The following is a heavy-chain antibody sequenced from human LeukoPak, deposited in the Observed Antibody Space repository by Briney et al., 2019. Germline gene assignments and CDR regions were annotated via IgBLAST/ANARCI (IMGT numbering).Heavy chain of an antibody. J-gene: IGHJ3*02. D-gene: IGHD1-26*01. CDR1: GYTFTDYY. V-gene: IGHV1-2*02. CDR3: ARESDWIVGDVETFDI. Sequence: GASVKVSCKASGYTFTDYYINWVRQAPGQGLEWMGWIYPNSGGTNYAQKFQGRVTMTTDTSTSTAYMELRSLRSDDTAVYYCARESDWIVGDVETFDIWGQGTMVTVSS. CDR2: IYPNSGGT.